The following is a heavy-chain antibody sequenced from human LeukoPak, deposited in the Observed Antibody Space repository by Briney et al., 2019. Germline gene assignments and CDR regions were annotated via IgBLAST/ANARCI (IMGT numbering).Heavy chain of an antibody. J-gene: IGHJ6*02. V-gene: IGHV4-39*01. D-gene: IGHD3-3*01. CDR2: IYYSGST. Sequence: GSLRLSCAASGFTFSSYAMSWVRQPPGKGLEWIGSIYYSGSTYYNPSLKSRVTISVDTSKNQFSLKLSSVTAADTAVYYCAVRPTYYDFWSGYSLHTYPYGMDVWGQGTTVTVSS. CDR3: AVRPTYYDFWSGYSLHTYPYGMDV. CDR1: GFTFSSYA.